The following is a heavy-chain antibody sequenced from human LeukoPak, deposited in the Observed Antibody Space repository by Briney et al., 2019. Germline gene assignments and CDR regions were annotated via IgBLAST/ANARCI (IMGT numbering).Heavy chain of an antibody. CDR3: ARAVAGYDAFDI. D-gene: IGHD6-19*01. J-gene: IGHJ3*02. CDR1: GFTFSSYS. Sequence: GGSLRLSCAASGFTFSSYSMNWVRQAPGKGLEWVSSISSSSSYIYYADSVKGRFTISRDNAKNSLYLQMNSLRDEDTAVYYCARAVAGYDAFDIWGQGTMVTVSS. V-gene: IGHV3-21*01. CDR2: ISSSSSYI.